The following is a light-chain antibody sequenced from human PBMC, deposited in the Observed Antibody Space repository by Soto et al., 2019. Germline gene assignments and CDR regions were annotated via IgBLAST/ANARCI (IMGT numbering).Light chain of an antibody. J-gene: IGLJ2*01. CDR1: SGSIASNY. V-gene: IGLV6-57*04. CDR2: EDN. Sequence: NFMLTQPHSVSESPGKTVTISCTRSSGSIASNYVQWYQQRPGSAPTTVIYEDNQRPSGVPDRFSGSIDSSSNSASLTISGLKTEDEGDYYCQSYDSSNHVVFGGGTKVTVL. CDR3: QSYDSSNHVV.